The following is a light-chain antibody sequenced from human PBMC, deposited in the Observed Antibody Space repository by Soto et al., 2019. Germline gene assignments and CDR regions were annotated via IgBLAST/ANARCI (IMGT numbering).Light chain of an antibody. CDR2: GAS. V-gene: IGKV3-15*01. CDR3: QQYNNWPRT. Sequence: EIVMTQSPATLSVSPGERATLSCRASQSVNSDLAWYQEKPGQAPRLLISGASTRATGIPVRFSGSGSGTEFTLTINSLQSEDFAVYYCQQYNNWPRTFGQGTKVDIK. CDR1: QSVNSD. J-gene: IGKJ1*01.